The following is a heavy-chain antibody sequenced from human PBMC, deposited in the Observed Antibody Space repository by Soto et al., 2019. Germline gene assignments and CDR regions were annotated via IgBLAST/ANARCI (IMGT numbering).Heavy chain of an antibody. J-gene: IGHJ5*02. D-gene: IGHD6-6*01. CDR3: ARGRVRYSSSNYCDP. Sequence: QVQLVQSGAEVKKPGASVKVSCKASGYTFTSYDINWVRQATGQGPEWMGWMNPDSGHTGYARKFRDRISMTRNTSITTAYMELTSLRSADTAIYYCARGRVRYSSSNYCDPWGRGTLVTVSS. CDR2: MNPDSGHT. CDR1: GYTFTSYD. V-gene: IGHV1-8*01.